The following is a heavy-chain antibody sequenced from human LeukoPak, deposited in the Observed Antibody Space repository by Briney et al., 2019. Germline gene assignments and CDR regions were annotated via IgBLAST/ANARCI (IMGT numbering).Heavy chain of an antibody. CDR1: GYTFTGYY. CDR2: INPNSGGT. Sequence: ASVKVSCKASGYTFTGYYMHWVRQAPGQGLEWMGWINPNSGGTNYAQKFQGRVTMTRDTSISTAYMELSRLRSDDTVVYYCARDGCSSTSCPPWNYYYYMDVWGKGTTVIVSS. CDR3: ARDGCSSTSCPPWNYYYYMDV. V-gene: IGHV1-2*02. D-gene: IGHD2-2*01. J-gene: IGHJ6*03.